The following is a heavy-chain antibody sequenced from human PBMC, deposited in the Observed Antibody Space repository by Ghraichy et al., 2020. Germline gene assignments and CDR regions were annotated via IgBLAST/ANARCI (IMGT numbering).Heavy chain of an antibody. CDR1: GGSFSGHY. CDR2: IDRSGYT. J-gene: IGHJ4*02. V-gene: IGHV4-34*01. D-gene: IGHD6-19*01. Sequence: TLSLTCAVFGGSFSGHYWSWIRQSPGKGLEWIGDIDRSGYTNYNPSLRSRITISVDTSKNQFSLRLTSVTAADTAVYYCARASSSYDNSGWYKEAGQVTYWGQGTLVTVSS. CDR3: ARASSSYDNSGWYKEAGQVTY.